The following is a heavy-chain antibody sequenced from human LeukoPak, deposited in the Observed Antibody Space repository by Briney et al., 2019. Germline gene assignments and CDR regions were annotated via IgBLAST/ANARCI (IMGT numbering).Heavy chain of an antibody. D-gene: IGHD2-15*01. Sequence: PGGSLRLSCEASGLSFSTYGMHWVRQAPGKGLEWVALIWFDGSNKHYADSVKGRFTISRDNSKNTVYLQMSSLRAEDTAMYYCARDPCSGVSCYSGYYDYWGQGTLVTVSS. CDR1: GLSFSTYG. J-gene: IGHJ4*02. CDR3: ARDPCSGVSCYSGYYDY. V-gene: IGHV3-33*01. CDR2: IWFDGSNK.